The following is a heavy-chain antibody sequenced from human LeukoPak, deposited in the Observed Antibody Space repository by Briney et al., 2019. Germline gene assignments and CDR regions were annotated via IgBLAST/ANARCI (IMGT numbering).Heavy chain of an antibody. CDR3: ARDFDSSGWYDNWFDP. J-gene: IGHJ5*02. Sequence: SETLSLTCTVSGYSISSGYYWGWIRQPPGKGLEWIGSIYHSGSTYYNPSLKSRVTISVDTSKNQFSLKLSSVTAADTAVYYCARDFDSSGWYDNWFDPWGQGTLVTVSS. CDR1: GYSISSGYY. D-gene: IGHD6-19*01. CDR2: IYHSGST. V-gene: IGHV4-38-2*02.